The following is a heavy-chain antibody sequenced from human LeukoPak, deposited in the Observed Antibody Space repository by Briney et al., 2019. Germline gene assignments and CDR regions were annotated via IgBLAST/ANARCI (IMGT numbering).Heavy chain of an antibody. D-gene: IGHD2-15*01. CDR2: ISGSGGST. J-gene: IGHJ4*02. V-gene: IGHV3-23*01. Sequence: GASLRLSCAASGFTFSSHAMSWVRQAPGKGLEWVSAISGSGGSTYYADSVKGRFTISRDNSKNTLYLQMNSLRAEDTAVYYCAKDRDCSGGSCYSDYWGQGTLVTVSS. CDR1: GFTFSSHA. CDR3: AKDRDCSGGSCYSDY.